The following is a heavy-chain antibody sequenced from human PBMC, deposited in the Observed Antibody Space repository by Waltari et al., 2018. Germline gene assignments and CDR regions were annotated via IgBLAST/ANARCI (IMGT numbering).Heavy chain of an antibody. CDR2: LIPIFGTS. Sequence: QVQLVQSGAEGKKPGSSGKVSCKASGGSFSSYAMRWVRQAPGQGLEWMGGLIPIFGTSNYAQKFQGRVTITTDESPSTAYMELRRLRSEDTAVYYCAINPSSGWYGGGYWGQGTLVTVSS. J-gene: IGHJ4*02. CDR1: GGSFSSYA. D-gene: IGHD6-19*01. V-gene: IGHV1-69*05. CDR3: AINPSSGWYGGGY.